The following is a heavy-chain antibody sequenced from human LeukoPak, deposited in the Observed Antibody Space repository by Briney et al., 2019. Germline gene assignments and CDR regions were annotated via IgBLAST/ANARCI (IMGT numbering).Heavy chain of an antibody. CDR3: ARNSGYSSGWYVY. CDR1: GGSISSYY. Sequence: PSETLSLTCTVSGGSISSYYWSWLRQPPGKGLEWIGYIYYSGSTNYNPSLKSRVTISVDTSKNQFSLKLSSVTAADTAVYYCARNSGYSSGWYVYWGQGTLVTVSS. D-gene: IGHD6-19*01. J-gene: IGHJ4*02. CDR2: IYYSGST. V-gene: IGHV4-59*08.